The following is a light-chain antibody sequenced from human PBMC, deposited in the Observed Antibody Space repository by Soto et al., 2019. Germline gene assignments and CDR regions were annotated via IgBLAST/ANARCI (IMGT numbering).Light chain of an antibody. CDR1: DSNIGKNY. Sequence: QSVLTQPPSVSAAPGQRVTISCSGTDSNIGKNYVSWYQQFPGTVPKVLIYDNNNRPSGIPDRFSGSKSGTSATLGITGLQTGDEADYYCATWDSSLSAVVFGAGTKVTVL. CDR3: ATWDSSLSAVV. J-gene: IGLJ1*01. V-gene: IGLV1-51*01. CDR2: DNN.